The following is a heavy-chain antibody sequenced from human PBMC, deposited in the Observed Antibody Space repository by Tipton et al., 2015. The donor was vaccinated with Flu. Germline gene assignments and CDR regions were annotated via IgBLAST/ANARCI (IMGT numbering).Heavy chain of an antibody. Sequence: LRLSCAVSGYSIRSSNYYWGWIRQPPRKGLEWIGSIFHSGDTYHNPSLKSRVTISVDTSKNQFSLKLRSVTAADTAVYYCARRDYSNYVSEPKNWFDPWGQGALVTVSS. V-gene: IGHV4-38-2*01. CDR1: GYSIRSSNYY. CDR2: IFHSGDT. CDR3: ARRDYSNYVSEPKNWFDP. J-gene: IGHJ5*02. D-gene: IGHD4-11*01.